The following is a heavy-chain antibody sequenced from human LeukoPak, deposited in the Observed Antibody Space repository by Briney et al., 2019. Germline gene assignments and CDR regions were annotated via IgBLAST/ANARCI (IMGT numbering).Heavy chain of an antibody. D-gene: IGHD5-18*01. V-gene: IGHV4-31*03. J-gene: IGHJ4*02. Sequence: PSQTLSLTCTVSGGSISSGGFHWSWIRQHPGKGLEWIGYISYSGIPYYNPSLKSRLTISADTSQNQFSLKVSSVTAADTAVYYCARARNGYADYWGQGTLVTVSS. CDR2: ISYSGIP. CDR1: GGSISSGGFH. CDR3: ARARNGYADY.